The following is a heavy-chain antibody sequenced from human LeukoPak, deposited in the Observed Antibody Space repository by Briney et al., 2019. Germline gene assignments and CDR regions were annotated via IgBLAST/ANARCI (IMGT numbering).Heavy chain of an antibody. CDR2: INHSGST. D-gene: IGHD3-22*01. CDR1: GFTFRSYG. CDR3: ARGGWDYYDSSGAPYYFDY. V-gene: IGHV4-34*01. Sequence: PGGSLRLSCAASGFTFRSYGMHWVRQPPGKGLEWIGEINHSGSTNYNPSLKSRVTISVDTSKNQFSLKLSSVTAADTAVYYCARGGWDYYDSSGAPYYFDYWGQGTLVTVSS. J-gene: IGHJ4*02.